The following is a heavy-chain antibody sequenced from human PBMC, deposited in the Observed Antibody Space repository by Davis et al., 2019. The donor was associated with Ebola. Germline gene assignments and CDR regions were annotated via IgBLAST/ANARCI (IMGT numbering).Heavy chain of an antibody. CDR1: GFTFSSYW. CDR2: VNSDGNST. J-gene: IGHJ3*02. Sequence: GESLKISCAASGFTFSSYWIHWVRQAPGKGLVWVSRVNSDGNSTNYADSVKGRFTISRDNAKNTLYLQMNSLRVEDTAVYYCARAASFGDAFDIWGQGTMVTVSS. D-gene: IGHD3-10*01. CDR3: ARAASFGDAFDI. V-gene: IGHV3-74*01.